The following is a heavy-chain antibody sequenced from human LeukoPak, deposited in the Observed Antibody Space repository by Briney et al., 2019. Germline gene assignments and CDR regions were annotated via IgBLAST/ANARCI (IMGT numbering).Heavy chain of an antibody. CDR3: ARAMIVEEGFDY. V-gene: IGHV4-59*01. Sequence: SATLSLTCTVSGGSISSYYWSWIRQPPGKALEWIGYIYYSGSTNYNPSLKSRVTISVDTSKNQFSLKLSSVTAADTAVYYCARAMIVEEGFDYWGQGTLVTVSS. CDR2: IYYSGST. D-gene: IGHD3-22*01. CDR1: GGSISSYY. J-gene: IGHJ4*02.